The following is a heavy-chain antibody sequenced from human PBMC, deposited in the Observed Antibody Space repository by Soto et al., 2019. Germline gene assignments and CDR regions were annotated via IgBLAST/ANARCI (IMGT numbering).Heavy chain of an antibody. D-gene: IGHD2-2*01. CDR1: GGTFSSYA. CDR2: IIPIFGTA. Sequence: QVQLVQSGAEVKKPGSSVKISCKASGGTFSSYAISWVRQAPGQGLEWMGGIIPIFGTANYAQKFQGRVTITADDSTDTDYMALSSVRFEDTTVYYCATSHVGPAEVLELHDYYGMDGWGQGDTVIVSS. CDR3: ATSHVGPAEVLELHDYYGMDG. V-gene: IGHV1-69*01. J-gene: IGHJ6*02.